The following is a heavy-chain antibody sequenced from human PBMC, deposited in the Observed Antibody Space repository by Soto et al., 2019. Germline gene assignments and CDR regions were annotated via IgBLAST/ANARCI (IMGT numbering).Heavy chain of an antibody. CDR3: ARDLKSGPFDY. CDR1: GFTFNSYV. CDR2: IWYDGSNK. D-gene: IGHD2-8*02. V-gene: IGHV3-33*01. J-gene: IGHJ4*02. Sequence: QVQLVESGGGVVQPRRSLRLSCAASGFTFNSYVMHWVRQAPGKGLEWVALIWYDGSNKYYADSVKGRFTISRDNSKNTLYLQMNSLRAEDTAIYYCARDLKSGPFDYWGQGTLVTVSS.